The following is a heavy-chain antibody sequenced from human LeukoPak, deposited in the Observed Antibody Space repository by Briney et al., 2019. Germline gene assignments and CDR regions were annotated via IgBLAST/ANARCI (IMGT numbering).Heavy chain of an antibody. Sequence: SETLSLTCAVYGGSFSGYSWSWIRQPAGKGLEWIGRIHTTGSTDYNPSLKSRVTVSVDTSKNQFSLKMRSVTAADTAFYYCARALYYGSGSYNWFDPWGQGTLVTVSS. V-gene: IGHV4-59*10. D-gene: IGHD3-10*01. CDR2: IHTTGST. J-gene: IGHJ5*02. CDR1: GGSFSGYS. CDR3: ARALYYGSGSYNWFDP.